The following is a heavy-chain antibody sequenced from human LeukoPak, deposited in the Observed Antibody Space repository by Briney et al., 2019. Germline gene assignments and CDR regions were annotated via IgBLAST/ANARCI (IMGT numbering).Heavy chain of an antibody. CDR1: GYSISSGYY. V-gene: IGHV4-38-2*01. Sequence: SETLSLTCAVSGYSISSGYYWGWIRPPPGKGLEWIGSIYHSGSTYYNPSLKSRVTISVDTSKNQFSLKLSSVTAADTAVYYCARHKDYDFWSGIDYWGQGTLVTVSS. CDR3: ARHKDYDFWSGIDY. J-gene: IGHJ4*02. CDR2: IYHSGST. D-gene: IGHD3-3*01.